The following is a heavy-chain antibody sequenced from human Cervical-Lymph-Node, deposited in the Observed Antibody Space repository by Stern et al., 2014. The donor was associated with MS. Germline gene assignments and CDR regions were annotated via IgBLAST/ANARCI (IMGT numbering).Heavy chain of an antibody. J-gene: IGHJ5*02. CDR1: GASITSYY. CDR2: IYYSGTT. V-gene: IGHV4-59*01. CDR3: ARATDL. Sequence: QVQLQESGPGLVKPSETLSLTCTVSGASITSYYWSWIRQPPGKGLEWIGYIYYSGTTNYNASLKGRVAISIDTSKTQFSLRLSSVTAADTAVYYCARATDLWGQGTLVTVSS.